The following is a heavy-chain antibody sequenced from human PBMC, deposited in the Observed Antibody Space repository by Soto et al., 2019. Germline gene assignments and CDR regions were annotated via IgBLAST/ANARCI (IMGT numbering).Heavy chain of an antibody. CDR1: GGTFSSYA. V-gene: IGHV1-69*13. Sequence: EASVKVSCKASGGTFSSYAISWVRQAPGQGLEWMGGIIPIFGTANYAQKFQGRVTITADESTSTAYMELSSLRSEDTAVYYCAREDSSGYSNAFDIWGQGTMVTVSS. CDR2: IIPIFGTA. CDR3: AREDSSGYSNAFDI. J-gene: IGHJ3*02. D-gene: IGHD3-22*01.